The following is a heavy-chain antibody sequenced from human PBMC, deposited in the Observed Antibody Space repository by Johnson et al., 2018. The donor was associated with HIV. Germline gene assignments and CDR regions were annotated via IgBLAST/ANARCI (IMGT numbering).Heavy chain of an antibody. CDR2: ASGSGGTT. CDR3: TTALRGTVTRDGYILDAFDI. CDR1: GFTFSSYA. J-gene: IGHJ3*02. D-gene: IGHD5-24*01. Sequence: MLLVESGGGLVQPGGSLRLSCAASGFTFSSYAVSWVRQAPGKGLEWVSGASGSGGTTYYADSVKGRFTISRDDSKNTLYLQMNSLKTEDTAVYYCTTALRGTVTRDGYILDAFDIWGQGTMVTVSS. V-gene: IGHV3-23*04.